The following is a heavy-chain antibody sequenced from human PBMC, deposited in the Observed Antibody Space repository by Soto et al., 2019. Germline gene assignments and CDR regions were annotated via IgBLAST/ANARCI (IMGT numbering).Heavy chain of an antibody. Sequence: SETLSLTCTVSGGSISSSSYYWGWIRQPPGKGLEWIGSIYYSGSTYYNPSLKSRVTISVDTSKNQFSLKLSSVTAADTAVYYCARHRSYYDSSGSGFDPWGQGTLVTVSS. CDR3: ARHRSYYDSSGSGFDP. V-gene: IGHV4-39*01. CDR2: IYYSGST. J-gene: IGHJ5*02. CDR1: GGSISSSSYY. D-gene: IGHD3-22*01.